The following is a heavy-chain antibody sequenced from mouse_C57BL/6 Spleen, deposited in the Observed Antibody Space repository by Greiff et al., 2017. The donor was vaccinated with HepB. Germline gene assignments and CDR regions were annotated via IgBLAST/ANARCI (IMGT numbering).Heavy chain of an antibody. CDR2: ISYDGSN. D-gene: IGHD4-1*01. J-gene: IGHJ4*01. CDR3: AREVGRGAMDY. Sequence: DVKLVESGPGLVKPSQSLSLTCSVTGYSITSGYYWNWIRQFPGNKLEWMGYISYDGSNNYNPSLKNRISISRDTSKNQFFLKLNSVTTEDTATYCCAREVGRGAMDYWGQGTSVTVSS. CDR1: GYSITSGYY. V-gene: IGHV3-6*01.